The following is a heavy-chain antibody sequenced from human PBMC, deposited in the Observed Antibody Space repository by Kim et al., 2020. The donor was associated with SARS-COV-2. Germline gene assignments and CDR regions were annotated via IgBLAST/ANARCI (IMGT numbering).Heavy chain of an antibody. CDR3: AREGPRGYDWDYYYGMDV. Sequence: GGSLRLSCAASGFTVSSNYMSWVRQAPGKGLEWVSVIYSGGSTYYADSVKGRFTISRDNSKNTLYLQMNSLRAEYTAVYYCAREGPRGYDWDYYYGMDVWGQGTTVTVSS. J-gene: IGHJ6*02. V-gene: IGHV3-53*01. D-gene: IGHD5-12*01. CDR2: IYSGGST. CDR1: GFTVSSNY.